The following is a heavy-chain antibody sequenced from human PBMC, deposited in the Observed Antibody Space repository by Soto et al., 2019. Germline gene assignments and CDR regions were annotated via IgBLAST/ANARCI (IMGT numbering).Heavy chain of an antibody. V-gene: IGHV4-34*01. J-gene: IGHJ5*02. CDR1: GGSFSGYI. CDR2: INHSGNA. Sequence: PSETLSLTCAVYGGSFSGYIWTWIRQTPGKGLQWIGQINHSGNAIYNPSLKNRVTISIMSNSQFSLEMSSVTAADTAVYYCARLGAHYQSLDPWGQGTLVTVSS. D-gene: IGHD2-2*01. CDR3: ARLGAHYQSLDP.